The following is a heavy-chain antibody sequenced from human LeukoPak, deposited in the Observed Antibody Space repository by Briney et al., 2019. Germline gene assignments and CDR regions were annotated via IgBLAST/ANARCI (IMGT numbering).Heavy chain of an antibody. D-gene: IGHD5-24*01. CDR2: VSSSGNT. Sequence: SETLSLTCTVSGGSISSPPYDWGWIRQPPGKGLEYIGSVSSSGNTYHNASLQSRVTISVDASKNQFSLKLGSVTAADTAVYFCARHLSQGDGNKRGFDNWGQGTLVTVSS. CDR1: GGSISSPPYD. J-gene: IGHJ4*02. CDR3: ARHLSQGDGNKRGFDN. V-gene: IGHV4-39*01.